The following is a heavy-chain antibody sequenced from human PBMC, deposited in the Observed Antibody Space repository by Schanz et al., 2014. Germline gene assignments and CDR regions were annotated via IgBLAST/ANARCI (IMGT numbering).Heavy chain of an antibody. J-gene: IGHJ4*02. CDR1: GFTFSSYA. CDR2: ISGDHRNT. D-gene: IGHD5-12*01. Sequence: EVQLAESGGGLVQPGGSLRLSCAASGFTFSSYAMSWVRQAPGKGLEWVSSISGDHRNTFYADSVRGRFTISRDNAENTLFLQMNSLRAEDTAVYYCARKVVATIGGYYDNWGQGTPVIVSS. V-gene: IGHV3-23*04. CDR3: ARKVVATIGGYYDN.